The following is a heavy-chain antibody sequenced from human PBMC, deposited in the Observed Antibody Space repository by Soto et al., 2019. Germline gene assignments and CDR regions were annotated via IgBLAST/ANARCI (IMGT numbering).Heavy chain of an antibody. CDR3: ARYCDSNDGMDV. V-gene: IGHV3-30*04. D-gene: IGHD3-22*01. Sequence: PGGSLRLSCAASGLTFSSCAMHWVRQAPGKGLEWVAVISYDGKDKYYADSVKGRFTISRDNSKNTLYLQMNSLRAEDTAVYYCARYCDSNDGMDVWGQGTTVTVSS. J-gene: IGHJ6*02. CDR2: ISYDGKDK. CDR1: GLTFSSCA.